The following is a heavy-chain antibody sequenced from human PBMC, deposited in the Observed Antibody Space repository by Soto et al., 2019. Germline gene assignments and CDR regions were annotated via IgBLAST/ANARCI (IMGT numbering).Heavy chain of an antibody. CDR2: INEHGREM. CDR1: GFSLTNYW. D-gene: IGHD3-10*01. CDR3: AKDFKISGGHYGSLNYYYGMDV. Sequence: EVQLVESGGGLVQPGGSLRLSCAASGFSLTNYWMQWVRQAPGKGLEWVASINEHGREMYYVDSVRGRFTISRDIADNSLYLQMNSLRPEDTAVYYCAKDFKISGGHYGSLNYYYGMDVWGQGTTVTVSS. V-gene: IGHV3-7*01. J-gene: IGHJ6*02.